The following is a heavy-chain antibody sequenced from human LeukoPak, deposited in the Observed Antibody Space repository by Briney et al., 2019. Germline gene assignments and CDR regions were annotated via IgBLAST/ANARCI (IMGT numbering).Heavy chain of an antibody. Sequence: GGSLRLSCAASGFTFSSYWMSWVRQAPGKGLEWVADIKGDGSDKYYVDSVKGRFTISRDNAKNSLYLQMNSLRAEDTAVYYCAKNGHYLDSWGQGTLVTVSS. CDR3: AKNGHYLDS. J-gene: IGHJ4*02. D-gene: IGHD2-8*01. CDR1: GFTFSSYW. V-gene: IGHV3-7*01. CDR2: IKGDGSDK.